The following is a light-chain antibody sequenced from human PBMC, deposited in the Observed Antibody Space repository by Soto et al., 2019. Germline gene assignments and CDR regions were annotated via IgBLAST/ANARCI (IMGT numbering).Light chain of an antibody. J-gene: IGLJ1*01. CDR2: EGS. Sequence: QSALTHPASVSGSPGQSITISCTGPSSDVGSYNLVSWYQQHPGKAPKLMIYEGSKRPSGVSNRFSGSKSGNTASLTISGLQAEDEADYYCCSYAGSSTYVFGTGTKVTV. CDR1: SSDVGSYNL. V-gene: IGLV2-23*01. CDR3: CSYAGSSTYV.